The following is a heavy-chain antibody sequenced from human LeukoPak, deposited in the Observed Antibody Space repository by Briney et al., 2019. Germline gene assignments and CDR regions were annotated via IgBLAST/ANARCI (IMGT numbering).Heavy chain of an antibody. CDR3: ARGGTLWFGEFFTSGDAFNI. CDR1: GGSISTSNYY. D-gene: IGHD3-10*01. CDR2: IYTSGII. V-gene: IGHV4-61*09. J-gene: IGHJ3*02. Sequence: PSETLSLTCTVSGGSISTSNYYWSWIRQPAGRGLEWIGHIYTSGIINYNPSLNSRVTMSVDTSRNQFSLKLNSVTAADTAVYYCARGGTLWFGEFFTSGDAFNIWGQGTMVTVSS.